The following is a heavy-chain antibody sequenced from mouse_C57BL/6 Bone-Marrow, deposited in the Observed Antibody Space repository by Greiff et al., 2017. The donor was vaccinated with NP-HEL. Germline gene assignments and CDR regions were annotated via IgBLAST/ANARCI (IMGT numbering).Heavy chain of an antibody. CDR3: TRYDDYYGSSYGYFDV. V-gene: IGHV1-15*01. D-gene: IGHD1-1*01. CDR1: GYTFTDYE. CDR2: IDPETGGT. Sequence: QVQLKQSGAELVRPGASVTLSCKASGYTFTDYEMHWVKQTPVHGLEWIGAIDPETGGTAYNQKFKGKAILTADKSSSTAYMELRSLTSEDSAVYYCTRYDDYYGSSYGYFDVWGTGTTVTVSS. J-gene: IGHJ1*03.